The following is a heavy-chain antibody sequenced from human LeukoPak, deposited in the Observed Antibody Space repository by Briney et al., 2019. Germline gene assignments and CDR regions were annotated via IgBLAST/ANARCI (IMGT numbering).Heavy chain of an antibody. Sequence: SETLSLTCTVSGGSVSSGSYYWSWIRQPPGKGLEWIGYIYYSGSTNYNPSLKSRVTISVDTSKNQFSLKLSSVTAADTAVYYCARDDGGNPLGPSDYWGQGTLVTVSS. CDR1: GGSVSSGSYY. CDR2: IYYSGST. CDR3: ARDDGGNPLGPSDY. J-gene: IGHJ4*02. V-gene: IGHV4-61*01. D-gene: IGHD4-23*01.